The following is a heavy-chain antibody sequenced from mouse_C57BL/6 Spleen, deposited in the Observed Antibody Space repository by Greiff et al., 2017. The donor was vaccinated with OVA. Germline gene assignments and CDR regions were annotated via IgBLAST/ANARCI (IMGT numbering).Heavy chain of an antibody. D-gene: IGHD3-2*02. CDR2: ISDGGSYT. J-gene: IGHJ2*01. V-gene: IGHV5-4*01. CDR1: GFTFSSYA. Sequence: EVQLVESGGGLVKPGGSLKLSCAASGFTFSSYAMSWVRQTPEKRLEWVATISDGGSYTYYPDNVKGRFTISRDNAKNNLYLQMSHLKSEDTAMYYCASEGTAQAFDYWGQGTTLTVSS. CDR3: ASEGTAQAFDY.